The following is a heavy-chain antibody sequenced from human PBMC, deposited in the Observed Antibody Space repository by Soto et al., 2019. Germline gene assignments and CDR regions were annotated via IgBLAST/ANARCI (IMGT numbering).Heavy chain of an antibody. CDR3: ARAHTNKDIVVINWFDP. Sequence: SVKVSCKASGGTFSSYTISWVRQAPGQGLEWMGGIIPIFGTANYAQKFQGRVTITADESTGTAYMELSSLRSEDTAVYYCARAHTNKDIVVINWFDPWGQGTLVTVSS. J-gene: IGHJ5*02. CDR1: GGTFSSYT. CDR2: IIPIFGTA. V-gene: IGHV1-69*13. D-gene: IGHD2-2*01.